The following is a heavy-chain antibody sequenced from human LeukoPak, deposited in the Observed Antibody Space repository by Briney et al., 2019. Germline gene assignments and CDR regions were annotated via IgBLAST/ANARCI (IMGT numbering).Heavy chain of an antibody. D-gene: IGHD2-2*01. Sequence: PSETLSLTCTVSGGSMSSYYWSWIRQPAGKGLEWIGRIDSSGSTNYNPSLKSRVTMSVDTSKNQFSLKLSSVTDADTAVYYCARDRGYCSSIRCYYYFDYWGQGTLLTVSS. CDR3: ARDRGYCSSIRCYYYFDY. J-gene: IGHJ4*02. CDR2: IDSSGST. V-gene: IGHV4-4*07. CDR1: GGSMSSYY.